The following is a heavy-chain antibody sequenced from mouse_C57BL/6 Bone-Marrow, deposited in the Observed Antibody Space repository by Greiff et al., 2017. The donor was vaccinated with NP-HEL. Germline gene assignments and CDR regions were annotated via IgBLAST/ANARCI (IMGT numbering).Heavy chain of an antibody. D-gene: IGHD2-4*01. J-gene: IGHJ2*01. CDR2: IFPGSGST. Sequence: VKLMESGPELVKPGASVKISCKASGYTFTDYYINWVKQRPGQGLEWIGWIFPGSGSTYYNEKFKGKATLTVDKSSSTAYMLLSSLTSEDSAVYFCARTGGYDYDVGDFDYWGQGTTLTVSS. CDR1: GYTFTDYY. CDR3: ARTGGYDYDVGDFDY. V-gene: IGHV1-75*01.